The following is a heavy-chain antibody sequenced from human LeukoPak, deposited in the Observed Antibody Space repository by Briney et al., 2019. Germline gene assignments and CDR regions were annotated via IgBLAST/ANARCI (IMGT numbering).Heavy chain of an antibody. Sequence: ASVKVSCKASGYTFTGYYMHWVRQAPGQGLEWMGWINPNSGGTNYAQKFQGRVTMTRDTSISTAYMELSRLRSDDTAVYYCARSRLVGATICDYWGQGTLVTVSS. CDR3: ARSRLVGATICDY. CDR1: GYTFTGYY. CDR2: INPNSGGT. D-gene: IGHD1-26*01. V-gene: IGHV1-2*02. J-gene: IGHJ4*02.